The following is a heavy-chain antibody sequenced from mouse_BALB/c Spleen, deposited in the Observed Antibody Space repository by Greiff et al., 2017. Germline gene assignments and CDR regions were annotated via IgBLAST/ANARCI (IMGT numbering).Heavy chain of an antibody. CDR3: ATTMKGAMDY. CDR2: IDPANGNT. V-gene: IGHV14-3*02. J-gene: IGHJ4*01. CDR1: GFNIKDTY. D-gene: IGHD2-4*01. Sequence: VQLQQSGAELVKPGASVKLSCTASGFNIKDTYMHWVKQRPEQGLEWIGRIDPANGNTKYDPKFQGKATITADTSSNTAYLQLSSLTSEDTAVYYCATTMKGAMDYWGQGTSVTVSS.